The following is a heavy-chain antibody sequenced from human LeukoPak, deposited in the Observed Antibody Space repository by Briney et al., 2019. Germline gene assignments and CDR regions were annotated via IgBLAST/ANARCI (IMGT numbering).Heavy chain of an antibody. CDR2: ISYDGSNN. CDR1: GFTFSSYA. J-gene: IGHJ5*02. V-gene: IGHV3-30*04. Sequence: PGGSLRLSCAASGFTFSSYAMHWVRQAPGKGLEWVAVISYDGSNNYYAVSVKGRFTISRDNSKNTLYLQMNSQRAEDTAVYYCARAPSYSSGWYNWFDPWGQGTLVSVSS. D-gene: IGHD6-19*01. CDR3: ARAPSYSSGWYNWFDP.